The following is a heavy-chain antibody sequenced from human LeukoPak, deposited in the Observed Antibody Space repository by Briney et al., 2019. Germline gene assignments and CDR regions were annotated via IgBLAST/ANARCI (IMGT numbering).Heavy chain of an antibody. Sequence: GGSLRLSCAASGFTFSSYSMNWVRQAPGKGLEWVSSISSSSSYIYYADSVKGRFTISRDNAKNTLHLQMNSLRAEDTAVYYCASTPGYCTSASCFEYFQHWGQGTRVTVSS. CDR1: GFTFSSYS. CDR2: ISSSSSYI. D-gene: IGHD2-2*03. CDR3: ASTPGYCTSASCFEYFQH. V-gene: IGHV3-21*01. J-gene: IGHJ1*01.